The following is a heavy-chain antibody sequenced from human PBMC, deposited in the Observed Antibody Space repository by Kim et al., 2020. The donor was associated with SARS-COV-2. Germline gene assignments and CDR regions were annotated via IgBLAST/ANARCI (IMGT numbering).Heavy chain of an antibody. CDR3: ARGGKGSRLWFGETQLPTFDY. CDR1: GGSISSYY. V-gene: IGHV4-59*01. Sequence: SETLSLTCTVSGGSISSYYWSWIRQPPGKGLEWIGYIYYSGSTNYNPSFKSRVTISVDTSKNQFSLKLSSVTAADTAVYYCARGGKGSRLWFGETQLPTFDYLGQGTLVTVSS. J-gene: IGHJ4*02. D-gene: IGHD3-10*01. CDR2: IYYSGST.